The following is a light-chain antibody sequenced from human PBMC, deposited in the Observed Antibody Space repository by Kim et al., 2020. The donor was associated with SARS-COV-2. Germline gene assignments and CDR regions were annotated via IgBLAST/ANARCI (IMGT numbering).Light chain of an antibody. Sequence: EIVMTQSAATLSVSPGERATLSCRASQSITSDLAWYQHKAGQAPRLLMYDTSTRATGIPARFSGSGSGTEFTLTISSLQSEDFAVYYCQQYNRWPLTFGEGTKVDIK. J-gene: IGKJ4*01. CDR1: QSITSD. CDR3: QQYNRWPLT. V-gene: IGKV3-15*01. CDR2: DTS.